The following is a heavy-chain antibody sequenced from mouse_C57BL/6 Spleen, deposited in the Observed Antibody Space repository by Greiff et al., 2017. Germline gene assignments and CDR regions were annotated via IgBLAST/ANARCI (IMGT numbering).Heavy chain of an antibody. CDR1: GYSFTSSY. CDR2: IYPGSGNT. D-gene: IGHD2-3*01. V-gene: IGHV1-66*01. Sequence: QVQLQQPGPELVKPGASVKISCKASGYSFTSSYIHWVKQRPGQGLEWIGWIYPGSGNTKYNEKFKGKATLTADTSSSTAYMQLSSLTSEDSAVYYCAGGDGYLWYFDVWGTGTTVTVSS. J-gene: IGHJ1*03. CDR3: AGGDGYLWYFDV.